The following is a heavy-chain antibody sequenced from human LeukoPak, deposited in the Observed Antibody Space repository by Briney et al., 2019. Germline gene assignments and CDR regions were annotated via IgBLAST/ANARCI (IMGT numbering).Heavy chain of an antibody. CDR2: ISYDGSNN. CDR1: GFSFSRYA. D-gene: IGHD1-1*01. J-gene: IGHJ4*02. CDR3: TGGCSNNWNCFEY. Sequence: PGGSLRLSCAASGFSFSRYAMHWVRQAPGKGLEWVAVISYDGSNNYYADSVKGRFTISRDNSKNTLYLQMNNLRAEDTAVSYCTGGCSNNWNCFEYWGQGALVTVSS. V-gene: IGHV3-30-3*01.